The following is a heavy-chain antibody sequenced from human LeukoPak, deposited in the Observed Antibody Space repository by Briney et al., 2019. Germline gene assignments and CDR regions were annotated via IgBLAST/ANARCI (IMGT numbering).Heavy chain of an antibody. CDR1: GFTVSDNY. J-gene: IGHJ3*02. D-gene: IGHD5-24*01. CDR3: ARLEMATITHAFDI. V-gene: IGHV3-53*04. Sequence: PGGSLRLSCAASGFTVSDNYMTWVRQAPGKGLVWVSVIYSGGSTYYPDSVKGRFTISRHDPKNTLFLQMNSLRPEETAVYYCARLEMATITHAFDIWGQGAMVTVSS. CDR2: IYSGGST.